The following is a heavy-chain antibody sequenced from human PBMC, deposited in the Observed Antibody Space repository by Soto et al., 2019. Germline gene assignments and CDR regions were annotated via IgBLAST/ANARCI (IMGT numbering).Heavy chain of an antibody. CDR2: ISSSSSYI. D-gene: IGHD1-1*01. V-gene: IGHV3-21*03. Sequence: QGKGLEWVSSISSSSSYIYYADSVKGRFTISRDNAKNSLYLQLNSLRAEDTAEYYCARHHLIFGVEEGTGDSVPVKARRGHGTTVPVS. CDR3: ARHHLIFGVEEGTGDSVPVKAR. J-gene: IGHJ6*02.